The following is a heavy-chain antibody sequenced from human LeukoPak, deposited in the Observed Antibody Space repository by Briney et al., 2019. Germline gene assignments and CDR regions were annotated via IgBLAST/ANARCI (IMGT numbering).Heavy chain of an antibody. V-gene: IGHV1-46*01. J-gene: IGHJ3*02. D-gene: IGHD1-1*01. CDR3: ARELGGGYNWNYGISLFI. CDR1: GYTFTSYY. CDR2: INPSGGST. Sequence: GASVKVSCKASGYTFTSYYMHWERQAPGQGLEWMGIINPSGGSTSYAQKFQGRVTMTRDMSTSTVYMELSSLRSEDTAVYYCARELGGGYNWNYGISLFIWGQGTMVTVSS.